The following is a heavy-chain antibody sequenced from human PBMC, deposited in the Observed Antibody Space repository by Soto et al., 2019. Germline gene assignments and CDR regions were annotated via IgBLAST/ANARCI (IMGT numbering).Heavy chain of an antibody. D-gene: IGHD6-13*01. J-gene: IGHJ3*02. CDR2: ISGSGGST. CDR1: GFTFSSYA. Sequence: LSLSCAASGFTFSSYAMSWVRQAPGKGLEWVSAISGSGGSTYYADSVKGRFTISRDNSKNTLYLQMNSLRAEDTAVYYCAKIPHSSSWYLDAFDIWGQGTMVTVSS. CDR3: AKIPHSSSWYLDAFDI. V-gene: IGHV3-23*01.